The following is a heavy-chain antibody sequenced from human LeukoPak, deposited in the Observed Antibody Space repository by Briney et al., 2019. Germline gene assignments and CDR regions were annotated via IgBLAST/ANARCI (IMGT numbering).Heavy chain of an antibody. J-gene: IGHJ6*03. CDR1: GFTFDDYA. D-gene: IGHD5-24*01. CDR2: ISWNSGSI. Sequence: PGRSLRLSCAASGFTFDDYAMHWVRQAPGKGLERVSGISWNSGSIGYADSVKGRFTISRDNAKNSLYLQMNSLRAEDTALYYCAKDKATAHYYYMDVWGKGTTVTVSS. CDR3: AKDKATAHYYYMDV. V-gene: IGHV3-9*01.